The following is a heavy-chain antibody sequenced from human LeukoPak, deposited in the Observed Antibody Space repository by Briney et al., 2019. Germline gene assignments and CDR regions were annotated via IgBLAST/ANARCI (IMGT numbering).Heavy chain of an antibody. CDR3: AKGEGPLYYYYGMDV. CDR1: GFTFSSYS. Sequence: QPGGSLRLSCAASGFTFSSYSMNWVRQAPGKGLEWVSGISWNSGSIGYADSVKGRFTISRDNAKNSLYLQMNSLRAEDTALYYCAKGEGPLYYYYGMDVWGQGTTVTVSS. J-gene: IGHJ6*02. CDR2: ISWNSGSI. V-gene: IGHV3-9*01.